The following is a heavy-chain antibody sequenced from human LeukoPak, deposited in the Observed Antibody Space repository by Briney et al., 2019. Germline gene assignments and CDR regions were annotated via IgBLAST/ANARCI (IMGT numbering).Heavy chain of an antibody. D-gene: IGHD6-19*01. V-gene: IGHV4-4*02. Sequence: SETLSLTCAVSGVSISTTNWWSWVRPPPGKELEWIGEIYHSGSTNYNPSLNSRVTILVDKSKNEFSLKLSSVTAADTAVYYCASLFPSSGTVAGSDFDYWGQGTLVTVSS. CDR2: IYHSGST. CDR1: GVSISTTNW. CDR3: ASLFPSSGTVAGSDFDY. J-gene: IGHJ4*02.